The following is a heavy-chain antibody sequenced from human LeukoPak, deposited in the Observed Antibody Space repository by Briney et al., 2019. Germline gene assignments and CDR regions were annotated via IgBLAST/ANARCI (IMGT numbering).Heavy chain of an antibody. CDR3: AKDVYFMTTVTTTDY. J-gene: IGHJ4*02. D-gene: IGHD4-17*01. CDR1: GFTFSSYA. Sequence: PGGSLRLSCAASGFTFSSYAMSWVRQAPGKGLEWVSAISGSGGSTYYPDSVKGRFTISRDNSKNTLYLQMNSLRAEDTAVYYCAKDVYFMTTVTTTDYWGQGTLVTVSS. V-gene: IGHV3-23*01. CDR2: ISGSGGST.